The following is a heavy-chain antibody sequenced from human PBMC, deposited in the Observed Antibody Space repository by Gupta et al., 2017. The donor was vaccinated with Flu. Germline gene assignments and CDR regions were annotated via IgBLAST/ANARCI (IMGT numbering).Heavy chain of an antibody. J-gene: IGHJ4*02. CDR3: ARASYCSGTSCYSIADH. Sequence: QVHLEQSGAEVKKPGSSVKVSCTASGATFSTYAVTWVRQAPGQGLEWMGGIIPVYGITNYAQKFQGRVTITADKSTNTAYMEMSSLRSEDTAVYYCARASYCSGTSCYSIADHWGRGTLVTVSS. CDR1: GATFSTYA. V-gene: IGHV1-69*17. D-gene: IGHD2-15*01. CDR2: IIPVYGIT.